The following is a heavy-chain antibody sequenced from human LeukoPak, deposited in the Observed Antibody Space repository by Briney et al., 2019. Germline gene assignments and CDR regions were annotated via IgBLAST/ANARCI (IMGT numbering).Heavy chain of an antibody. J-gene: IGHJ4*02. CDR1: GFTFSSYA. CDR2: ISYDKSNK. V-gene: IGHV3-30-3*02. Sequence: GGSLRLSCAASGFTFSSYAMHWVRQAPGKGLEWVALISYDKSNKYYADSVKGRFTISRDNSKNTLFVQMNSLRTEDTAVYYCAKGEVGVTCLADYWGQGTPVTVSS. D-gene: IGHD1-26*01. CDR3: AKGEVGVTCLADY.